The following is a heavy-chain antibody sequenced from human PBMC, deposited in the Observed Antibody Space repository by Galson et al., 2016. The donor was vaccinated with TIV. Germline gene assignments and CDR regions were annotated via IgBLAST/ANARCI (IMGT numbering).Heavy chain of an antibody. CDR2: ISVYNGNT. D-gene: IGHD2-15*01. CDR3: ATVEGCGGSCYFFDF. CDR1: SYTFNTYD. Sequence: SVKVSCKASSYTFNTYDITWVRQVPGQGLEWLGWISVYNGNTNYAQKFQDRATMTTDTSTKTVHMELRGLRSDDTAVYYCATVEGCGGSCYFFDFWGQGTLVTVSS. J-gene: IGHJ4*02. V-gene: IGHV1-18*01.